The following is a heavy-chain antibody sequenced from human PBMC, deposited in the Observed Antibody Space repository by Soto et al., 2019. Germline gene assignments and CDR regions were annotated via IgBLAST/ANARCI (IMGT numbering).Heavy chain of an antibody. CDR3: AKATGTYYYDSDNYCGGYYYYYAIDV. D-gene: IGHD3-22*01. CDR1: GFTFSSYA. J-gene: IGHJ6*02. V-gene: IGHV3-23*01. Sequence: WGSLRLSCAASGFTFSSYAMSWVRQDPGKGLEWISAMSGSGSSTYYAESVKGRLTISRDNSSDTLYVQKNRLGVEDTAVYYCAKATGTYYYDSDNYCGGYYYYYAIDVWGQGTAVTVS. CDR2: MSGSGSST.